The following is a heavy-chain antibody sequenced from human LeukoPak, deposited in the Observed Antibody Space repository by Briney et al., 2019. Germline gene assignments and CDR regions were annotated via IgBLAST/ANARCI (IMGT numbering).Heavy chain of an antibody. V-gene: IGHV3-53*04. J-gene: IGHJ6*02. CDR1: GFTVSSNY. CDR2: IYSGGST. Sequence: GALRLSCAASGFTVSSNYMSWVRQAPGKGLEWVSVIYSGGSTYYADSVKGRFTISRHNSKNTLYLQMNSLRAEDTAVYYCARGWCSGGSCYLADRDDYYYGMDVWGQGTMVTVSS. D-gene: IGHD2-15*01. CDR3: ARGWCSGGSCYLADRDDYYYGMDV.